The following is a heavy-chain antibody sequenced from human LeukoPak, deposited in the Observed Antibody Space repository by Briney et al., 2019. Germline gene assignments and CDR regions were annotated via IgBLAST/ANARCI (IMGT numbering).Heavy chain of an antibody. CDR1: GFTISNNY. CDR2: IYSGDNT. V-gene: IGHV3-53*01. J-gene: IGHJ4*02. Sequence: GGSLRLSCAASGFTISNNYMSWVRQAPGKGLAWVSVIYSGDNTHYADSVKGRFTISRDNSKNTLYLQMNNLRAEDTAVYYCAGDSSGNYDNLLSFDYWGQGTLVTVSS. CDR3: AGDSSGNYDNLLSFDY. D-gene: IGHD3-22*01.